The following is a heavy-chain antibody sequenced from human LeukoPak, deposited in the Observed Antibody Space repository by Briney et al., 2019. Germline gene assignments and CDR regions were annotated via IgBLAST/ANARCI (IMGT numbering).Heavy chain of an antibody. CDR1: GVSISSSSYY. J-gene: IGHJ5*02. V-gene: IGHV4-39*01. D-gene: IGHD2-15*01. CDR2: IYYSGST. Sequence: SETLSLTCTVSGVSISSSSYYWGWLRQPPGRGVEWNGSIYYSGSTYYYPSLKSRVTISVDTSKNQFSLKLSSVTAADTAVYYCAGYCSGGSCYLPDWFDPWGQGTLVTVSS. CDR3: AGYCSGGSCYLPDWFDP.